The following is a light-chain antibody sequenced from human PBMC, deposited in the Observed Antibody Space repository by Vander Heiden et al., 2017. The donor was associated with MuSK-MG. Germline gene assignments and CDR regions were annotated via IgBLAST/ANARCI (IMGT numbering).Light chain of an antibody. J-gene: IGKJ4*01. CDR1: QSVNSY. Sequence: EIVLTQSPATLSLSPGERATLSCRASQSVNSYLAWHQQKPGQSPRLPNYEPSDWATGIPARFSGSGSGTDFTLTISSLAPEDFAVYYCQQRSNWPLTFGGGTKVEIK. CDR3: QQRSNWPLT. CDR2: EPS. V-gene: IGKV3-11*01.